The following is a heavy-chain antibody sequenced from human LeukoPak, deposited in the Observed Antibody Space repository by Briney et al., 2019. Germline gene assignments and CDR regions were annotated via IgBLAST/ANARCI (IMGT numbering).Heavy chain of an antibody. D-gene: IGHD3-22*01. Sequence: GGSLRLSCAASGFTFSSYWMYWVRQAPGKGLVWVSRINSDESGISYADSVKGRFTISRDNAKNTLYLQMNSLRAEDTALYYCAREVSEGFDFWGQGTLVTVSS. J-gene: IGHJ4*02. CDR1: GFTFSSYW. CDR2: INSDESGI. V-gene: IGHV3-74*01. CDR3: AREVSEGFDF.